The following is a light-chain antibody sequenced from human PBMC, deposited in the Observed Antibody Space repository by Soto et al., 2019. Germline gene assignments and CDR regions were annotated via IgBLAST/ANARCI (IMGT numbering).Light chain of an antibody. CDR3: QQYGSSPGT. J-gene: IGKJ5*01. CDR2: GAS. Sequence: ERVMTQSPATLSVSPGERATLSCRASQSVSSHLAWYQQKPGQPPRLLIYGASSRATGIPDRFSGSGSGTDFTLTISRLEPEDFAVYYCQQYGSSPGTFGQGTRLEIK. CDR1: QSVSSH. V-gene: IGKV3-20*01.